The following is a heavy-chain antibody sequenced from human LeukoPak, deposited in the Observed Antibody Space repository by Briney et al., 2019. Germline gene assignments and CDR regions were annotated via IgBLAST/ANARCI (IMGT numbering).Heavy chain of an antibody. CDR2: IYYSGST. J-gene: IGHJ3*02. CDR3: ARDQGSFWSGYYMAFDI. CDR1: GGSISSSSYY. V-gene: IGHV4-39*07. Sequence: SETLSLTCTVSGGSISSSSYYWGWIRQPPGKGLEWIGSIYYSGSTYYNPSLKSRVTISVDTSKNQFSLKLSSVTAADTAVYYCARDQGSFWSGYYMAFDIWGQGTMVTVSS. D-gene: IGHD3-3*01.